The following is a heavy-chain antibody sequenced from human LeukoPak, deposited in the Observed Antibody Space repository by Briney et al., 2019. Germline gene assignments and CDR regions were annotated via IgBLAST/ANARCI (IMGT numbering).Heavy chain of an antibody. Sequence: AGGSLRLSCAASGFTVSTSYMNWVRQAAGKGLQWVAFIYGGGSPHHSQSVRGRFTISRHNSNNTLYLQMGSLRPEDTGVYYCARDLRSCSGGECYEYKWFDPWGQGTLVTVSS. D-gene: IGHD2-21*01. CDR2: IYGGGSP. CDR3: ARDLRSCSGGECYEYKWFDP. CDR1: GFTVSTSY. J-gene: IGHJ5*02. V-gene: IGHV3-53*04.